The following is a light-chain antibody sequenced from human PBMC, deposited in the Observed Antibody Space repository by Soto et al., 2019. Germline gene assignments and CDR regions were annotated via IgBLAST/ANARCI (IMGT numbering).Light chain of an antibody. Sequence: QAVVTQSPSASASLGASVTLTCTLSSGHSSYAIAWHQQQPEKGPRYLMKLNSDGSHSKGDGIPDRFSGSSSGAVRYLTISSLQSEDEADYYCQTWGTGIQGFGGGTKGTVL. CDR2: LNSDGSH. CDR1: SGHSSYA. J-gene: IGLJ3*02. CDR3: QTWGTGIQG. V-gene: IGLV4-69*01.